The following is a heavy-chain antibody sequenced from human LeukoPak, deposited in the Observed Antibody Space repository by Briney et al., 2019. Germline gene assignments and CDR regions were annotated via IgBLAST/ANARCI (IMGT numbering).Heavy chain of an antibody. CDR3: ARGPPDRADI. CDR1: GGSFSGYY. Sequence: PSETLSLTCAVYGGSFSGYYWSWIRQPPGKGLEWIGEINHSGSTNYNPSLKSRVTISVDTSKNQFSLKLSSVTAADTAVYYCARGPPDRADIWGQGTMVTVSS. CDR2: INHSGST. J-gene: IGHJ3*02. D-gene: IGHD3-16*02. V-gene: IGHV4-34*01.